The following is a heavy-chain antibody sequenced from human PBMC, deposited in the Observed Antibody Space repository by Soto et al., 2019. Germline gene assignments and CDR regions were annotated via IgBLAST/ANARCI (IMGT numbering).Heavy chain of an antibody. CDR2: ISYDGSNK. CDR1: GFTFSSYG. Sequence: GGSLRLSCAASGFTFSSYGMHWVRQAPGKGLEWVAVISYDGSNKYYADSVEGRFTISRDNSKNTLYLQMNSLRAEDTAVYYCAKDMKDYSFDVWGQGTTVTVSS. D-gene: IGHD3-10*01. CDR3: AKDMKDYSFDV. J-gene: IGHJ6*02. V-gene: IGHV3-30*18.